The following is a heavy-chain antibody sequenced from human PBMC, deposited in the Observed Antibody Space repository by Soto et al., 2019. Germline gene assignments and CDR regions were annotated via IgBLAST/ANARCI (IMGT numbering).Heavy chain of an antibody. V-gene: IGHV5-51*01. CDR2: IYPGDSDT. Sequence: GESLKISCKGSGYSFTSYWIGWVRQMPGKGLEWMGIIYPGDSDTRYSPSFQGQVTISADKSISTAYLQWSSLKASDTAMYYCARHFHPEGATSHFDYWGQGTLVTVSS. J-gene: IGHJ4*02. D-gene: IGHD1-26*01. CDR1: GYSFTSYW. CDR3: ARHFHPEGATSHFDY.